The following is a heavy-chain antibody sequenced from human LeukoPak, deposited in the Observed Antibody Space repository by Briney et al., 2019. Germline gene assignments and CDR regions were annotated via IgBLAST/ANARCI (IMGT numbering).Heavy chain of an antibody. CDR1: GYIFIGYY. J-gene: IGHJ5*02. CDR2: ISAYNGNT. V-gene: IGHV1-18*04. Sequence: ASVKVSCKTTGYIFIGYYMHWVRQAPGQGLEWMGWISAYNGNTNYAQKLQGRVTMTTDTSTSTAYMELRSLRSDDTAVYYCAREQGIAVTNWFDPWGQGTLVTVSS. CDR3: AREQGIAVTNWFDP. D-gene: IGHD6-19*01.